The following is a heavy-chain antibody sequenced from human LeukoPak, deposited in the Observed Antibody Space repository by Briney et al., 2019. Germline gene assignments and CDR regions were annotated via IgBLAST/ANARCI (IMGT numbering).Heavy chain of an antibody. Sequence: GASVKVSCKASGYTFTSYGISWVRQAPGQGLEWMGWVSAYNGNTNYAQKLQGRVTMTTDTSTSTAYMELRNLRSDDTAVYYCARDPPPLLWFGELSPYYYGMDVWGKGTTVTVSS. V-gene: IGHV1-18*04. CDR2: VSAYNGNT. CDR3: ARDPPPLLWFGELSPYYYGMDV. D-gene: IGHD3-10*01. J-gene: IGHJ6*04. CDR1: GYTFTSYG.